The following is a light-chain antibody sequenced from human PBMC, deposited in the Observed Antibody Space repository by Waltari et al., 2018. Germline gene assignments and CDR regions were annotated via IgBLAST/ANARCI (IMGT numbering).Light chain of an antibody. CDR2: SAS. J-gene: IGKJ4*01. CDR3: QQLNSYPLT. V-gene: IGKV1-9*01. Sequence: DSQLTQSPSFLSASVRDRVTITCRASQGISNYLVWYQQKPGTAPKLLIYSASPLQSGVPSRFSGSGSWTEFSLTISSLQPEDFATYYCQQLNSYPLTFGGGTKVEIK. CDR1: QGISNY.